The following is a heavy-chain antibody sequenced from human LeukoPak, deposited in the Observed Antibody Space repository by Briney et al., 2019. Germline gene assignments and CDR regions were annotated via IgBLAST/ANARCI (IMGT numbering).Heavy chain of an antibody. Sequence: GGSLRLSYAASGFIFSDYYMSWIRQAPGKGLEWVSYISSSGSIIYYADSVKGRFTISRDNAKNSLYLQMNSLRVEDTAVYYCAREPYYDSSGYCLDYWGQGTLVTVSS. CDR3: AREPYYDSSGYCLDY. D-gene: IGHD3-22*01. CDR1: GFIFSDYY. CDR2: ISSSGSII. V-gene: IGHV3-11*01. J-gene: IGHJ4*02.